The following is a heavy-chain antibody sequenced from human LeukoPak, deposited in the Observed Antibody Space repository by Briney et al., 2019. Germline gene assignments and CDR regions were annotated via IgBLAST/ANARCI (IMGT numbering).Heavy chain of an antibody. CDR3: ARALWDSSGWYGGFDFDY. CDR2: IYYSGST. J-gene: IGHJ4*02. CDR1: GGSISSYY. D-gene: IGHD6-19*01. V-gene: IGHV4-59*01. Sequence: SETLSLTCTVSGGSISSYYWSWIRQPPGKGLEWIGYIYYSGSTNYNPSLKSRVTISVDTSKNQFSLKLSSVTAADTAVYYCARALWDSSGWYGGFDFDYWGQGTLVTVSS.